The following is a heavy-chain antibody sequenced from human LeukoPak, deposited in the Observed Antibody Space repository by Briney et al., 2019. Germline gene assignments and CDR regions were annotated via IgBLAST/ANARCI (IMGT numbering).Heavy chain of an antibody. CDR1: GFAFSSYS. V-gene: IGHV3-33*01. J-gene: IGHJ4*02. Sequence: GGSLRLSCEAAGFAFSSYSMHWVRQAPGKGLEWVAAIWPDGSNKYYANSVKGRFTISRDNSKNTLYLQMNSLRGDDTAIYYCARELAAWGQGTLVTVSS. CDR2: IWPDGSNK. CDR3: ARELAA. D-gene: IGHD6-13*01.